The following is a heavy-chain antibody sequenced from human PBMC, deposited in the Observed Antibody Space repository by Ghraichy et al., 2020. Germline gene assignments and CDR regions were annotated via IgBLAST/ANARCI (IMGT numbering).Heavy chain of an antibody. CDR3: ARDRITSSSGWYPDAFDI. J-gene: IGHJ3*02. V-gene: IGHV3-30-3*01. CDR2: ISYDGSSK. D-gene: IGHD6-19*01. Sequence: GESLNISCAASGFTFSNFAMHWVRQAPGKGLEWVAVISYDGSSKYSADSVKGRFTISRDNSKNTLYLQMNSLRAEDTAVYYCARDRITSSSGWYPDAFDIWGQGTMVTVSS. CDR1: GFTFSNFA.